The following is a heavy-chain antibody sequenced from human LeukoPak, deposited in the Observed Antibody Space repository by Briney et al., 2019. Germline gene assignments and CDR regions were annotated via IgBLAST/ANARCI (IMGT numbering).Heavy chain of an antibody. V-gene: IGHV4-59*08. CDR2: IYDSGST. J-gene: IGHJ4*02. CDR3: ASVSAATVVTPNYYFDY. D-gene: IGHD4-23*01. Sequence: SETLSLTCTVSGGSISSYYWSWIRQPPGKGLEWIGYIYDSGSTNYNPSLKSRVTISVDTSKNQFSLKLSSVTAADTAVYYCASVSAATVVTPNYYFDYWGQGTLVTVST. CDR1: GGSISSYY.